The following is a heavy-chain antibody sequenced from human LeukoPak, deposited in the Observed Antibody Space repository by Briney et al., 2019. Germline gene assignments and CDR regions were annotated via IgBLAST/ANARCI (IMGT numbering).Heavy chain of an antibody. Sequence: GGSLRLSCAASGXTFSSYWMHWVPQAPGKGLVWVSHINSDGSSTSYADSVKGRFTISRDNAKNTLYLRMNSLRAEDTAVYYCARGFYNLNWYFDLWGRGTLVTVSS. V-gene: IGHV3-74*01. J-gene: IGHJ2*01. CDR1: GXTFSSYW. CDR2: INSDGSST. D-gene: IGHD5-24*01. CDR3: ARGFYNLNWYFDL.